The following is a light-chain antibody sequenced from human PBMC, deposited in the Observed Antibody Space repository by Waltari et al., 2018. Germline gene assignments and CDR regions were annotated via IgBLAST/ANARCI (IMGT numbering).Light chain of an antibody. CDR3: TQGLQTPVT. J-gene: IGKJ4*01. Sequence: DIVVTQSPLSLPVTPGEPASISCRSSQSLLPTIRSTYLDWYLQNPGQSPQLRIYLGSNRAPGVPDRFSGSGSGTDFTLKISRVEAEDVGVYYCTQGLQTPVTFGGGTKL. CDR1: QSLLPTIRSTY. V-gene: IGKV2-28*01. CDR2: LGS.